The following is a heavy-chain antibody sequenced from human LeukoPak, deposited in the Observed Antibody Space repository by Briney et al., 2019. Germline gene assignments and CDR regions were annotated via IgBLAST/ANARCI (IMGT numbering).Heavy chain of an antibody. CDR3: ARGSHSSGWLVDY. V-gene: IGHV1-2*02. CDR2: INPNSGDT. Sequence: GASVKVSCKASGYTFTGHYLHWVRQAPGQGLEWMGWINPNSGDTNYAQKFRGRVTMTRDTSISTAYMGLDSLTSDDTAVYYCARGSHSSGWLVDYWGQGTLVTVSS. D-gene: IGHD6-19*01. CDR1: GYTFTGHY. J-gene: IGHJ4*02.